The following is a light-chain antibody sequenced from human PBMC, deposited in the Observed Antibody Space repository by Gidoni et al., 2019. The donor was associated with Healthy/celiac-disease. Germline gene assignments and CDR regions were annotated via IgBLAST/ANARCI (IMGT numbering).Light chain of an antibody. CDR2: AAS. V-gene: IGKV1-39*01. CDR3: QQSYSTPRT. J-gene: IGKJ1*01. CDR1: QSISSY. Sequence: DIQMTQSPSSLSASVGDRVTITCRASQSISSYLNWYQQKPGKAPKLLIYAASSLQSGVPSRFSGSGSGTDFTLIISSLQPEDFATYYCQQSYSTPRTFGQXTKVEIK.